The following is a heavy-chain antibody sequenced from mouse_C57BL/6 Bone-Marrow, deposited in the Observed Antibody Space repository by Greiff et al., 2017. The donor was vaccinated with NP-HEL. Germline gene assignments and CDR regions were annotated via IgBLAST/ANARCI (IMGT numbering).Heavy chain of an antibody. CDR1: GFSFNTYA. Sequence: EVKVVESGGGLVQPKGSLKLSCAASGFSFNTYAMNWVRQAPGKGLEWVARIRSKSNNYATYYADSVKDRFTISRDDSESMLYLQMNNLKTEDTAMYYCVRSYGSSYRGAMDYWGQGTSVTVSS. D-gene: IGHD1-1*01. CDR3: VRSYGSSYRGAMDY. J-gene: IGHJ4*01. CDR2: IRSKSNNYAT. V-gene: IGHV10-1*01.